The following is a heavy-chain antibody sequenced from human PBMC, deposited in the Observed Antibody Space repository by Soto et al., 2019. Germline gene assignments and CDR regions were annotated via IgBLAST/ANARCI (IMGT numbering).Heavy chain of an antibody. J-gene: IGHJ4*02. CDR1: GFIFSDYG. V-gene: IGHV3-30*03. CDR2: ISNNSSHE. Sequence: QVEVVQSGGGVVQPGKSVRLSCKASGFIFSDYGVHWARQAPGEGLQWVAFISNNSSHEYYEASVKGRFTISRDNSQNPVYLHLQSLRLEDTAVYYCVPNFDYWGQGTRVNVSP. CDR3: VPNFDY.